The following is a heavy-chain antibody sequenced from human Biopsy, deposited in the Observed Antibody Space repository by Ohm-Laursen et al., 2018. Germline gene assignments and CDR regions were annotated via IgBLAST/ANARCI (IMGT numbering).Heavy chain of an antibody. CDR1: GYSFTSYY. V-gene: IGHV1-46*01. D-gene: IGHD6-19*01. CDR2: INPSGSTT. Sequence: GASVKVSCQASGYSFTSYYMHWVRQAPGQGLEWMGMINPSGSTTSYPQIFQGRVTMTRDTSKSTVYMGLSSLRSADTAVYFCARNTGWYGDLYYFDYWGQGTLVTVSP. CDR3: ARNTGWYGDLYYFDY. J-gene: IGHJ4*02.